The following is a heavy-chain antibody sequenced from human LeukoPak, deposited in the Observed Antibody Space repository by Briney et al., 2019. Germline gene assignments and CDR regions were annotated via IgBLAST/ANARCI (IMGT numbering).Heavy chain of an antibody. Sequence: GGSLRPSCAASGFTFSSYAMSWVRQAPGKGLEWVSTINSGGNTYYADSMKGRFTISRDNSKNTLFLQMNSLRVEDTGVYYCSKDPPISAAGPRYSDRWGQGTLVTVSS. J-gene: IGHJ4*02. CDR3: SKDPPISAAGPRYSDR. D-gene: IGHD6-13*01. CDR1: GFTFSSYA. CDR2: INSGGNT. V-gene: IGHV3-23*01.